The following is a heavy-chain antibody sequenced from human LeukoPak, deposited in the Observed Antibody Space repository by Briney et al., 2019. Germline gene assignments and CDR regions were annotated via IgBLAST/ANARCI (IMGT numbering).Heavy chain of an antibody. CDR1: GFTFGDYA. J-gene: IGHJ5*02. CDR2: IRSKAYGGTT. D-gene: IGHD5-12*01. V-gene: IGHV3-49*04. CDR3: TRDGSHWVATMIDP. Sequence: GGSLRLSCTASGFTFGDYAMSWVRQAPGKGLEWVGFIRSKAYGGTTEYAASVKGRFTISRDDSKSIAYLQMNSLKTEDTAVYYCTRDGSHWVATMIDPWGQGTLVTVSS.